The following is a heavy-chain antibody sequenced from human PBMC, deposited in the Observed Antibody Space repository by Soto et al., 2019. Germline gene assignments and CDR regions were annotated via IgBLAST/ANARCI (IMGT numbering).Heavy chain of an antibody. V-gene: IGHV4-59*02. Sequence: QMQLQASGPGLVKPSETLSLTCNVSGASVSNGYWSWIRQPPGKGLEWIGFMYFGGSFNYNPSLTTHATISVETPKNQFPMKSTSVTASDTAVYYCAGSYYDSTGFAVDPWGQGTLVTVSS. CDR3: AGSYYDSTGFAVDP. D-gene: IGHD3-22*01. J-gene: IGHJ5*02. CDR1: GASVSNGY. CDR2: MYFGGSF.